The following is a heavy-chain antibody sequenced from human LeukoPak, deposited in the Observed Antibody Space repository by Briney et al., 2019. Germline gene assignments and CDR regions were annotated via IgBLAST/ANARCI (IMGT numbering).Heavy chain of an antibody. Sequence: PSETLSLTCTVSGGSISSSSYDWGWIRQPPGKGLEWIGSIYYSGSTYYNPSLKSRVTISVDTSKNQFSLKLSSVTTAVTAVYYCARHYGRNAVDYWGQGTLVTVSS. V-gene: IGHV4-39*01. CDR3: ARHYGRNAVDY. J-gene: IGHJ4*02. CDR2: IYYSGST. D-gene: IGHD4-23*01. CDR1: GGSISSSSYD.